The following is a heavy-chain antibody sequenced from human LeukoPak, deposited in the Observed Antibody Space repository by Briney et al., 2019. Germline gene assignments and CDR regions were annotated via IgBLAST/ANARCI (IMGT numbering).Heavy chain of an antibody. Sequence: QTGGSLRLSCAASGFTFSSYAMHWVRQAPGQELEYGSGTSSNGGSTYYANAVKGRFTISSDNSKNTLYLQMGSLRAEDVAVYYCARDRGITTFGDYYFDYWGQGTLVTVSS. CDR1: GFTFSSYA. D-gene: IGHD3-3*01. J-gene: IGHJ4*02. V-gene: IGHV3-64*01. CDR3: ARDRGITTFGDYYFDY. CDR2: TSSNGGST.